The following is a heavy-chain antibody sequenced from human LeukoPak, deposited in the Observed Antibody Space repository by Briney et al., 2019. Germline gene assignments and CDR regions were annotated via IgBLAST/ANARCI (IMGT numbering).Heavy chain of an antibody. V-gene: IGHV3-53*01. CDR3: AKDRAGYTSSWGFDN. J-gene: IGHJ4*02. Sequence: GGSLRLSCAASGFTVSSNYMSWVRQAPGKGLEWVSVIYSGGSTYCADSVKGRFTISRDNSKNTLFLQMNSLRAEDTAVYYCAKDRAGYTSSWGFDNWGQGTLVTVSS. CDR2: IYSGGST. CDR1: GFTVSSNY. D-gene: IGHD6-13*01.